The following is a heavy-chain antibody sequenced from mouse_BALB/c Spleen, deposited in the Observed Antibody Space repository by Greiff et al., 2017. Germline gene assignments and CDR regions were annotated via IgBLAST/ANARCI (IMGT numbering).Heavy chain of an antibody. J-gene: IGHJ4*01. CDR1: GFSLTSYG. CDR3: ARDKVRRPYYYAMDY. CDR2: IWAGGST. V-gene: IGHV2-9*02. D-gene: IGHD1-3*01. Sequence: QVQLQQSGPGLVAPSQSLSITCTVSGFSLTSYGVHWVRQPPGKGLEWLGVIWAGGSTNYNSALMSRLSISKDNSKSQVFLKMNSLQTDDTAMYYCARDKVRRPYYYAMDYWGQGTSVTVSS.